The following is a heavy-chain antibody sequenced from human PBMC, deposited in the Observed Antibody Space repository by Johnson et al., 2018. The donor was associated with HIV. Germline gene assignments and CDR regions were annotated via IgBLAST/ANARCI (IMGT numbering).Heavy chain of an antibody. Sequence: QVQLVESGGGVVRPGGSLRLSCAASGFTFSYYAIFWVRQAPGKGLEWVAVISHDGSNKYYADSVKGRFTISRDNSKNTLYLQMNSLRAEDTAVYYCAKDLRVYTCDAFDIWGQGTMVTVSS. D-gene: IGHD5/OR15-5a*01. CDR3: AKDLRVYTCDAFDI. V-gene: IGHV3-30-3*01. J-gene: IGHJ3*02. CDR2: ISHDGSNK. CDR1: GFTFSYYA.